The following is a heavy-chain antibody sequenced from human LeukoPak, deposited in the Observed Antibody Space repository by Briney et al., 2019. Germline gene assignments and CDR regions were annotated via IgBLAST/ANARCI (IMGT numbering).Heavy chain of an antibody. J-gene: IGHJ6*03. D-gene: IGHD2-2*01. V-gene: IGHV1-69*05. CDR2: IIPIFGTA. CDR1: GGTFSNYA. Sequence: SVKVSCKASGGTFSNYAISWVRQAPGQGLEWMGGIIPIFGTANYAQKFQGRVTITTDESTSTAYMELSSLRPEDTAVYYCARGGYCSSTSCYLSDYYYYYMDVWGKGTTVTVSS. CDR3: ARGGYCSSTSCYLSDYYYYYMDV.